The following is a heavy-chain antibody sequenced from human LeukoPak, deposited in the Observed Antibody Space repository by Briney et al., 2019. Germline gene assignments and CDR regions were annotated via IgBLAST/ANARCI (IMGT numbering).Heavy chain of an antibody. CDR1: GGSISSTNW. CDR2: IYHSGST. J-gene: IGHJ4*02. Sequence: SETLSLTCAVSGGSISSTNWWIWVRQPPGKGLEWIGEIYHSGSTNYNPSLKSRVSISVDKSKNQFSLNLSSVTAADTAVYYCAREYTGSDYLDYWGPGTLVTVSS. V-gene: IGHV4-4*02. CDR3: AREYTGSDYLDY. D-gene: IGHD5-12*01.